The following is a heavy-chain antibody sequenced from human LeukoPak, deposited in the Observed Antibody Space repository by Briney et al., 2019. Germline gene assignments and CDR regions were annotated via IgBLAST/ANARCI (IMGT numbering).Heavy chain of an antibody. CDR1: GGSISSGRYY. J-gene: IGHJ3*02. CDR2: IYISGST. CDR3: ASAYYHDSSGYYGVSQGAFDI. Sequence: SETLSLTCTVSGGSISSGRYYWSWIRQPAGKGLEWIGRIYISGSTNYNPSLKSRVTISVDTSKNQFSLKLSSVTAADTAVYYCASAYYHDSSGYYGVSQGAFDIWGQGTMVTVSS. V-gene: IGHV4-61*02. D-gene: IGHD3-22*01.